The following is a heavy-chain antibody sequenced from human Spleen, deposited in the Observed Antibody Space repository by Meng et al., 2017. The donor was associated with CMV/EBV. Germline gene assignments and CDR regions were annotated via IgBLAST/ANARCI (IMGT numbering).Heavy chain of an antibody. Sequence: SLKISCAFSGFTFDEYAMHWVRQPPGKGLEWVSGISWNGGRVGYADSVKGRFPVSRDNAKNTLYLQMNTLGADDTALYYCAKDLFYYHSSGYWGYYFDYWGQGTLVTVSS. CDR2: ISWNGGRV. V-gene: IGHV3-9*01. CDR3: AKDLFYYHSSGYWGYYFDY. D-gene: IGHD3-22*01. CDR1: GFTFDEYA. J-gene: IGHJ4*02.